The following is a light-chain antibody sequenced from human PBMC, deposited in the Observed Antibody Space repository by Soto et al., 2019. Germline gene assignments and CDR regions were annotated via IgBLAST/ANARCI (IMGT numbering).Light chain of an antibody. Sequence: DIQMTQSPSTLSASVGDRVTITCRASQSINSWLAWYQQKPGEAPKLLIFKASTLQGGVPSRFSGSGSGTEFTLTIRRLQPDDFATYYCQKYGGNSRTFGQGTKVEIK. CDR3: QKYGGNSRT. CDR2: KAS. J-gene: IGKJ1*01. V-gene: IGKV1-5*03. CDR1: QSINSW.